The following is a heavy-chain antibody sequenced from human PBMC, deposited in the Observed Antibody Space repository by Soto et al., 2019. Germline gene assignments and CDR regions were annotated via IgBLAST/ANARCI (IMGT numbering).Heavy chain of an antibody. CDR3: ARGIMITFGGVIVTYRDYYYYYMDV. D-gene: IGHD3-16*02. V-gene: IGHV4-31*03. CDR1: GGSISSGGYY. Sequence: SETLSLTCTVSGGSISSGGYYWSWIRQHPGKGLEWIGYIYYSGSTYYNPSLKSRVTISVDTSKNQFSLKLSSVTAAETAVYYCARGIMITFGGVIVTYRDYYYYYMDVWGKGTTVTVSS. J-gene: IGHJ6*03. CDR2: IYYSGST.